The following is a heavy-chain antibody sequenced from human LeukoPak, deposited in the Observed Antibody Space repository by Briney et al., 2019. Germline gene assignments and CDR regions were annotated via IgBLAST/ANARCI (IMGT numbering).Heavy chain of an antibody. CDR3: ARAGHSGSYYGVDYYFDY. J-gene: IGHJ4*02. D-gene: IGHD1-26*01. CDR2: INWNGGST. V-gene: IGHV3-20*04. CDR1: GFTFDDYG. Sequence: AGGSLRLSCAASGFTFDDYGMSWVRQAPGKGLEWVSGINWNGGSTGYADSVKGRFTISRDNAKNSLYLQMNSLRAEDTAVYYCARAGHSGSYYGVDYYFDYWGQGTLVTVSS.